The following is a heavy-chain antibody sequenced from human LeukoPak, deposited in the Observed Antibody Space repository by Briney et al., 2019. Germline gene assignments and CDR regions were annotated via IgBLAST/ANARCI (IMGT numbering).Heavy chain of an antibody. D-gene: IGHD3-9*01. CDR1: GGSISSYY. CDR3: ARLAAYDILTGYNFDY. V-gene: IGHV4-59*08. J-gene: IGHJ4*02. Sequence: SETLSLTCTVSGGSISSYYWSWIRQPPGKGLEWIGYIYYSGSTNYNPSLKSRVTISVDTSKNQFSLKLSSVTAADTAVYYCARLAAYDILTGYNFDYWGQGTLVTVSS. CDR2: IYYSGST.